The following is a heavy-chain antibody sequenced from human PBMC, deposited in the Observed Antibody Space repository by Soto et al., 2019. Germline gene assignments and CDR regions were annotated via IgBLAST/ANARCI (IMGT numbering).Heavy chain of an antibody. Sequence: ASVKVSCKASGGTFSSYAISWVRQAPGQGLEWMGGIIPIFGTANYAQKFQGRVTITADESTSTAYMELSSLRSEDTAVYYCATDPYGSGSYSRGYYGMDVWGQGTTVTLSS. D-gene: IGHD3-10*01. V-gene: IGHV1-69*13. CDR3: ATDPYGSGSYSRGYYGMDV. CDR1: GGTFSSYA. CDR2: IIPIFGTA. J-gene: IGHJ6*02.